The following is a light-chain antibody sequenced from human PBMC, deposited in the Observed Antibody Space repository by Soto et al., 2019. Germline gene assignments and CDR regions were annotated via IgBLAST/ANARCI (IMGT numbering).Light chain of an antibody. Sequence: QSVLTQPPSASGTPGHRVTISCSGSSSNVGTNHVNWYQQLPGTAPKLLIYSDNQRPSGVPDRFSGSKSGTSASLAISGLQSEDEADYYCATRDERLSGRVFGGGTKLTVL. V-gene: IGLV1-44*01. CDR2: SDN. CDR3: ATRDERLSGRV. J-gene: IGLJ3*02. CDR1: SSNVGTNH.